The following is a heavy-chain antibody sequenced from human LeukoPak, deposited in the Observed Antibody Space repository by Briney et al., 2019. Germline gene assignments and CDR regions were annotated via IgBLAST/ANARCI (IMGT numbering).Heavy chain of an antibody. Sequence: GRSLRLSCAASGFTFSSYGMHWVRQAPGKGLEWVAVIWYDGSNKYYADSVKGRFTISRDNSKNTLYLQLRSLRAEDTAVYYCANWDPYYDSSGYYYPPYGMDVWGQGTTVTVSS. J-gene: IGHJ6*02. D-gene: IGHD3-22*01. V-gene: IGHV3-33*06. CDR1: GFTFSSYG. CDR2: IWYDGSNK. CDR3: ANWDPYYDSSGYYYPPYGMDV.